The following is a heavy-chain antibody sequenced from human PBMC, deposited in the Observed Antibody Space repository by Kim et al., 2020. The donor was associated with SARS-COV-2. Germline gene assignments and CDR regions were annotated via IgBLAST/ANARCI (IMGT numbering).Heavy chain of an antibody. CDR3: TTDAVTNSIAARGGGIDY. V-gene: IGHV3-15*01. CDR1: GFTFSNAW. CDR2: IKSKTDGGTT. Sequence: GGSLRLSCAASGFTFSNAWMSWVRQAPGKGLEWVGRIKSKTDGGTTDYAAPVKGRFTISRDDSKNTLYLQMNSLKTEDTAVYYCTTDAVTNSIAARGGGIDYWGQGTLVTVSS. J-gene: IGHJ4*02. D-gene: IGHD6-13*01.